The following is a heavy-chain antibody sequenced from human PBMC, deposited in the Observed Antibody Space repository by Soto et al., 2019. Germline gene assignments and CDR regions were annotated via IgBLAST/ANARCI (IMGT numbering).Heavy chain of an antibody. Sequence: ASVKVSCKASGGTFSSYAISWVRQAPGQGLEWMGGIIPIFGTANYAQKFQGRVTITADESTSTAYMELSSLRSEDTAVYYCARDPTSDGYNRGYFDYWGQGTLVTVSS. CDR3: ARDPTSDGYNRGYFDY. J-gene: IGHJ4*02. CDR1: GGTFSSYA. CDR2: IIPIFGTA. V-gene: IGHV1-69*13. D-gene: IGHD5-12*01.